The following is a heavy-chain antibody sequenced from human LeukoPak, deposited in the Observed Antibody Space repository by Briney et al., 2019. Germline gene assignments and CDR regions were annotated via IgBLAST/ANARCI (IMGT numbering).Heavy chain of an antibody. Sequence: GGSLRLSCAASGFTFSKYNLNWVRQAPGKGLEWVSSISSTSSYIYYADSVKGRFTISRDNAKNSLYLQMNSLSAEDTAVYCCARDRSLYSNYAFAYWGQGSLVTVSS. V-gene: IGHV3-21*01. CDR2: ISSTSSYI. D-gene: IGHD4-11*01. CDR1: GFTFSKYN. J-gene: IGHJ4*02. CDR3: ARDRSLYSNYAFAY.